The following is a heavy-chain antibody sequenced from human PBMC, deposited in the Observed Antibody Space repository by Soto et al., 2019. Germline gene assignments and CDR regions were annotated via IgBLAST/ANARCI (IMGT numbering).Heavy chain of an antibody. V-gene: IGHV4-30-4*01. CDR3: ARGEMATPFDY. D-gene: IGHD5-12*01. J-gene: IGHJ4*02. CDR2: IYYSGST. CDR1: GGSISSGDYY. Sequence: PSETLSLTCTVSGGSISSGDYYWSWIRQPPGKGLEWIGYIYYSGSTYYNPSLKSRVTISVDTSKNQFSLKLSSVTAADTAVYYCARGEMATPFDYWGQGTLVTVSS.